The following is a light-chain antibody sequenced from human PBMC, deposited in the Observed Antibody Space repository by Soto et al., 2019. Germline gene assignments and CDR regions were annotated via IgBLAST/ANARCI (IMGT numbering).Light chain of an antibody. V-gene: IGKV3-20*01. CDR2: GAS. CDR3: QQYGSSGT. J-gene: IGKJ1*01. Sequence: EIGMKQSPATLSVSPGDRATLSCRASQSVTSNLAWYQQKPGQAPRLLIYGASTRATGIPDRFSGSGSGTDFTLTISRLEPEDFAVYYCQQYGSSGTFGQGTKVDIK. CDR1: QSVTSN.